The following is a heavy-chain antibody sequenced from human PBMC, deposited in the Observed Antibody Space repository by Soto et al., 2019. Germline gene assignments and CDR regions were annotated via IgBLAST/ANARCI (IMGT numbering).Heavy chain of an antibody. CDR2: IIANCGTA. Sequence: SVKVSCKASGYTFTSYGISWVRQAPGQGLEWMGWIIANCGTANYAQKFQGRVTITTDESTSTAYMELSSLRSEDTAVYYCARDQEYCSGGSCYSYYYYGMDVWGQGTTVTVSS. D-gene: IGHD2-15*01. CDR1: GYTFTSYG. V-gene: IGHV1-69*05. CDR3: ARDQEYCSGGSCYSYYYYGMDV. J-gene: IGHJ6*02.